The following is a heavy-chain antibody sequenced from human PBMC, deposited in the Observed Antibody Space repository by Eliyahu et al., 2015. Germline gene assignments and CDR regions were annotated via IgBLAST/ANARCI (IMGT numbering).Heavy chain of an antibody. Sequence: QLQLQEAGPGLVKPSETLSLTCTVSGDSVSSSRXXWAWIRQPPGEGLEWVGVMYYSGSTYYNPSLRGRVNIFIDTSKKQFSLHLSSVTAADTAVYYCASRPSGGSSTNYFDNWGQGALVTVSS. CDR1: GDSVSSSRXX. V-gene: IGHV4-39*01. D-gene: IGHD2-8*01. CDR2: MYYSGST. CDR3: ASRPSGGSSTNYFDN. J-gene: IGHJ4*03.